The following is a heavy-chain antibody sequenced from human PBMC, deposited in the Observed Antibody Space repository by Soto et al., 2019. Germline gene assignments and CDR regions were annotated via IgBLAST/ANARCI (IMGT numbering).Heavy chain of an antibody. CDR3: ARDNSYYYYGMDV. J-gene: IGHJ6*02. D-gene: IGHD1-20*01. CDR2: IYYSGST. CDR1: GGSISSYY. V-gene: IGHV4-59*01. Sequence: QVQLQESGPGLVKPSETLSLTCTVSGGSISSYYWSWIRQPPGKGLEWIGYIYYSGSTNYNPSLKSRVTISVDTSKNQFSLKLSSVTAADTAVYYCARDNSYYYYGMDVWGQGTTVTVSS.